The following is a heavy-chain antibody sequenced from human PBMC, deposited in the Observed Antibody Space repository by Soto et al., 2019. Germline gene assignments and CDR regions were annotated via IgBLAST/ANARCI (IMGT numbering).Heavy chain of an antibody. CDR3: ARRLTYYYDSSGYSLDAFDI. CDR1: GYSFTSYW. Sequence: GESLKISCKGSGYSFTSYWIGWVRQMPGKGLEWMGIIYPGDSDTRYSPSFQGQVTISADKSISTAYLQWSSLKASDTAMYYCARRLTYYYDSSGYSLDAFDIWGQGTMVTVSS. D-gene: IGHD3-22*01. CDR2: IYPGDSDT. V-gene: IGHV5-51*01. J-gene: IGHJ3*02.